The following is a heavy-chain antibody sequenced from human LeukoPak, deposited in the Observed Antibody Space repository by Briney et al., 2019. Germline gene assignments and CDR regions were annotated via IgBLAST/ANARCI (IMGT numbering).Heavy chain of an antibody. Sequence: PGGSLRLSCAASGLTFSSYGMHWVREAPGKGLEWVAFIRYDGSNKYYADCVKGRFTISRDNSKNTLYLQMNSLRAEDTAVYYCAKDFYGDYSGSCFDYWGQGTLVTVSS. CDR3: AKDFYGDYSGSCFDY. CDR1: GLTFSSYG. D-gene: IGHD4-17*01. J-gene: IGHJ4*02. V-gene: IGHV3-30*02. CDR2: IRYDGSNK.